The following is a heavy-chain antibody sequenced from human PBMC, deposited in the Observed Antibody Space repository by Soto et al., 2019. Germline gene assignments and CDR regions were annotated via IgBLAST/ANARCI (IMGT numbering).Heavy chain of an antibody. CDR3: AKDRTIASRTFDS. Sequence: GGSLRLSFTASGFTFSDHGMHWFRQAPGKGLEWVASISGSVGSTFYADSVKGRFTISRDNYLNTLDLQMNSLRAEDTAVYYCAKDRTIASRTFDSWGQGALVTVSS. CDR2: ISGSVGST. CDR1: GFTFSDHG. D-gene: IGHD6-6*01. V-gene: IGHV3-23*01. J-gene: IGHJ4*02.